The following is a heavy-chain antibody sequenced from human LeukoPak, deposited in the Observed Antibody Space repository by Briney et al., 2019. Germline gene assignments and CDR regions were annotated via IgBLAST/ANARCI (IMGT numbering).Heavy chain of an antibody. D-gene: IGHD1-26*01. Sequence: PSETLSLTCTVSGGSISSSSYYWGWIRQPPGKGLEWIGSIYYSGSTYYTPSLKSRVTISVDTSKNQLSLKLSSVTAADTAVYYCARRSGSYYWFDPWGQGTLVTVSS. CDR1: GGSISSSSYY. CDR2: IYYSGST. CDR3: ARRSGSYYWFDP. J-gene: IGHJ5*02. V-gene: IGHV4-39*01.